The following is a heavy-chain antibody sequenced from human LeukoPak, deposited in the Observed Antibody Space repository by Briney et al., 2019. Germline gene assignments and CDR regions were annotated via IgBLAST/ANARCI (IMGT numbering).Heavy chain of an antibody. J-gene: IGHJ4*02. CDR1: GGTFSSYA. CDR3: ARSPNSITIFGVDLYATPYYFDY. CDR2: IIPIFGTA. Sequence: SVKVSCKAPGGTFSSYAISWVRQAPGQGLEWMGRIIPIFGTANYAQKFQGRVTITTDESTSTAYMELSSLRSEDTAVYYCARSPNSITIFGVDLYATPYYFDYWGQGTLVTVSS. D-gene: IGHD3-3*01. V-gene: IGHV1-69*05.